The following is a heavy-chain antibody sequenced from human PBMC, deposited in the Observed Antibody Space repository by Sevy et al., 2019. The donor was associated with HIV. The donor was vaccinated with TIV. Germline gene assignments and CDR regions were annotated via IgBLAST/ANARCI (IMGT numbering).Heavy chain of an antibody. D-gene: IGHD5-12*01. J-gene: IGHJ5*02. CDR1: GGSISAYY. V-gene: IGHV4-59*01. Sequence: SETLSLTCTVFGGSISAYYWSWIRQSPEKGLQYIGYIYYTGSTNYNPSLKSRVTISVDTSKNQFSLWLTSVTAADTAIYYCAGAPPVRSGDDALNWFDPWGQGTLVTVSS. CDR2: IYYTGST. CDR3: AGAPPVRSGDDALNWFDP.